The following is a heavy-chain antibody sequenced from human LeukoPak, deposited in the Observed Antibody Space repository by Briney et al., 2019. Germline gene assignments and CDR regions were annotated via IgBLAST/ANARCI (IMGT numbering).Heavy chain of an antibody. Sequence: KPSETLSLTCTVSGGSISSGDYYWNWIRQHPEKSLEWIVYIFYRGSAYYNPSLKSRVTISVDTSKNQCSLKLSSVTAAETAVYYYARGSTLIRGFDYWGQGTLVTVSS. CDR3: ARGSTLIRGFDY. CDR1: GGSISSGDYY. V-gene: IGHV4-31*03. J-gene: IGHJ4*02. D-gene: IGHD3-10*01. CDR2: IFYRGSA.